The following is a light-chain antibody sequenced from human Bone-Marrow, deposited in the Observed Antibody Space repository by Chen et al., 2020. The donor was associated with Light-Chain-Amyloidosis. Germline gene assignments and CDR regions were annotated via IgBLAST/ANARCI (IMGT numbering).Light chain of an antibody. V-gene: IGLV3-21*02. CDR3: QVWDRSSDRPV. CDR2: DDS. Sequence: SYVLTQPSSVSVAPGQKATIACGGNNIGTTSVHWYQTTPGQAPPLVVDDDSDRPSGIPERLSGSNSGNTATLTISRVEAGDEADYYCQVWDRSSDRPVFGGGTKLTVL. CDR1: NIGTTS. J-gene: IGLJ3*02.